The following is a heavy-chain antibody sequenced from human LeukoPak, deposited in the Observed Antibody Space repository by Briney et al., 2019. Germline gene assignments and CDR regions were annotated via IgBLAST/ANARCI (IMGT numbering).Heavy chain of an antibody. Sequence: ASVKVSCKASGYTFTSYDINWVRQATGQGLEWMGWMNPNSGNTGYAQKFQGRVTMTRNTSISTAYMELSSLRSEDTAVYYCARVHSSGWFGYYYYMDVWGKGTTVTISS. D-gene: IGHD6-19*01. CDR3: ARVHSSGWFGYYYYMDV. CDR2: MNPNSGNT. J-gene: IGHJ6*03. V-gene: IGHV1-8*01. CDR1: GYTFTSYD.